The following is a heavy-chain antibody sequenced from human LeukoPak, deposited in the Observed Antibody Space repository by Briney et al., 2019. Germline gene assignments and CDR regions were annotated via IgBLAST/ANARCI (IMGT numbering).Heavy chain of an antibody. J-gene: IGHJ4*02. V-gene: IGHV4-34*01. CDR3: ARGRMVRGVTSADY. D-gene: IGHD3-10*01. CDR1: GGSFSGYY. Sequence: ETLSLTCVVYGGSFSGYYWSWIRQPPGKGLEWIGEINHSGSTNYNPSLKSRVTISVDTSKNQFSLKLSSVTAADTAVYYCARGRMVRGVTSADYWGQGTLVTVSS. CDR2: INHSGST.